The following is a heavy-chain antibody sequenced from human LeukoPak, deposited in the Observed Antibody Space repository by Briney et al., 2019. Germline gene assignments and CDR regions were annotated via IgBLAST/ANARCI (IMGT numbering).Heavy chain of an antibody. D-gene: IGHD5-18*01. V-gene: IGHV5-10-1*01. J-gene: IGHJ4*02. CDR3: ASRSRYGYSWDY. CDR1: GYSFTSYW. Sequence: GESLKISCKGSGYSFTSYWISWVRQMPGKGMEWMGRIDPSDSYTNYSPSFQGHVTISADKSISTAYLQWSSLKASDTAMYYCASRSRYGYSWDYWGQGTLVTVSS. CDR2: IDPSDSYT.